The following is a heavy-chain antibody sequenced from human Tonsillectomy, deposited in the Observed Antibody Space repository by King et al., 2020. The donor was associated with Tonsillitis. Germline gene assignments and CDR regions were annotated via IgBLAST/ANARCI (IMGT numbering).Heavy chain of an antibody. CDR1: GGSFSAYF. CDR2: INHSGST. Sequence: VQLQQWGAGLLKPSETLSLTCAVYGGSFSAYFWSWIRKPPGKGLEWIGEINHSGSTNYNPSLKSRVTISVDTPKNQLSLNLISVTAADTAVYYCARGDFDPWGQGTLVTVSS. CDR3: ARGDFDP. V-gene: IGHV4-34*01. J-gene: IGHJ5*02.